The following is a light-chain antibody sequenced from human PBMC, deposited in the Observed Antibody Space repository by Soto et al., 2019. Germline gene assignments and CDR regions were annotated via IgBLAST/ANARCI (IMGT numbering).Light chain of an antibody. CDR1: QSVSTY. CDR2: DAF. J-gene: IGKJ5*01. Sequence: DIQMTQSPSSLSASVGDRVTITCRASQSVSTYLNWYSQKSGGAPKLLIYDAFTLETGVPSRFSGSGSGTDFIFTISSLQPEDFATYYCQQYDTFPVTFGQGTRLEIK. V-gene: IGKV1-33*01. CDR3: QQYDTFPVT.